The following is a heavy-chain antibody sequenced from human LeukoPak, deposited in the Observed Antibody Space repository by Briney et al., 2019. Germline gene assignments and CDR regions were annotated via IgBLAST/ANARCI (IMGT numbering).Heavy chain of an antibody. CDR2: IYYSGST. CDR1: GGSISSYY. D-gene: IGHD1-26*01. V-gene: IGHV4-59*08. J-gene: IGHJ5*02. CDR3: ARHEWELLAWFDP. Sequence: SETLSLTCTVSGGSISSYYWSWIRQPPGKGLEWIGYIYYSGSTNYSPSLKSRVTISVDTSKNQFSLKLSSVTAADTAVYYCARHEWELLAWFDPWGQGTLVTVSS.